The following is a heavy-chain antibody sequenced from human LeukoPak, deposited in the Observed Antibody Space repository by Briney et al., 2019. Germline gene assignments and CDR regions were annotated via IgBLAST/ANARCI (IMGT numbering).Heavy chain of an antibody. CDR3: ARDPTGGYSYGLLDY. CDR1: GFTFGSYA. V-gene: IGHV3-30*01. J-gene: IGHJ4*02. Sequence: ARSLRLSCAASGFTFGSYAVHWVRQAPGKGLEWVALISKDGSNKYYADSVKGRFTISRDNSKNTLYLQMNSLRVEDTAMYYCARDPTGGYSYGLLDYWGQGTLVTVSS. CDR2: ISKDGSNK. D-gene: IGHD5-18*01.